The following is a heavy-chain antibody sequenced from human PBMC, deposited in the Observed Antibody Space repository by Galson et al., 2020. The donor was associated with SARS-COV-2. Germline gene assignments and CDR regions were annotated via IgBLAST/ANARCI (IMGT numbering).Heavy chain of an antibody. CDR3: AREWMEYQLLMRYYFDY. J-gene: IGHJ4*02. D-gene: IGHD2-2*01. CDR2: IYYSGST. CDR1: GGSISSSSYY. V-gene: IGHV4-39*07. Sequence: SQTLSLTCTVSGGSISSSSYYWGWLRQPPGKGLEWIGRIYYSGSTYYNPSLKSRVTISVDTSKNQFSLKLSSVTAADTAVYYCAREWMEYQLLMRYYFDYWGQGTLVTVSS.